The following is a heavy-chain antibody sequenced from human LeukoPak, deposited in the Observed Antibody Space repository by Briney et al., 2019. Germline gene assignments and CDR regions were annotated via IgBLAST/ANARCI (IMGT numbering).Heavy chain of an antibody. J-gene: IGHJ5*02. Sequence: ASVKVSCKASGYTFTNYGISWVRQAPGQGLEWMGWISTYDDNTNYAQKLQGRVTMTTDTSTSTAYMELRSLRSDDTAVYYCAKVPWLVREWFDPWGQGTLVTVSS. CDR1: GYTFTNYG. D-gene: IGHD6-19*01. CDR3: AKVPWLVREWFDP. V-gene: IGHV1-18*01. CDR2: ISTYDDNT.